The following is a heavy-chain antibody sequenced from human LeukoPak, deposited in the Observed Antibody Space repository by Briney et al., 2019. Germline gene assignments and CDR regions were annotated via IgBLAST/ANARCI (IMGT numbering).Heavy chain of an antibody. D-gene: IGHD4-17*01. CDR2: IYSGGST. J-gene: IGHJ4*02. Sequence: GGSLRLSCAASGFTVSSNYMSWVRQAPGKGLEWVSVIYSGGSTYYADSVKGRFTTSRHNSKNTLYLQMNSLRAEDTAVYYCARADDYGDYFDYWGQGTLVTVSS. CDR3: ARADDYGDYFDY. V-gene: IGHV3-53*04. CDR1: GFTVSSNY.